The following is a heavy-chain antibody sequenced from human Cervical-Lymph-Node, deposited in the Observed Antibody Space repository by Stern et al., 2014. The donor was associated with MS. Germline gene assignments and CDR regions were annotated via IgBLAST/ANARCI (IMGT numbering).Heavy chain of an antibody. CDR3: AKDERALAVAELGY. CDR1: GFTFTSYA. D-gene: IGHD6-19*01. J-gene: IGHJ4*02. CDR2: ISGIGGST. V-gene: IGHV3-23*04. Sequence: EVQMVESGGGLAQPGGSLRLSCEASGFTFTSYAMRWVRQAPGKGMEWLSAISGIGGSTSYAHSVKARFTISRENPKNTLSMQLNSLRAEDTAVYYCAKDERALAVAELGYWGQGTLVTVSS.